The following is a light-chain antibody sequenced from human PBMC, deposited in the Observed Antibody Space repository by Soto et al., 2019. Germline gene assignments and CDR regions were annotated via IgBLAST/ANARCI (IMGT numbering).Light chain of an antibody. J-gene: IGKJ5*01. CDR3: QQYNSYSIT. V-gene: IGKV1-5*01. CDR2: DAS. Sequence: DIQMTQSPSTLSASVGDRVTITCRASQSISSWLAWYQQKPGKAPKLLIYDASSLESGVPSWVSGSGSWTEFTLTISTLQPDDFATYYCQQYNSYSITFGQGTRLEIK. CDR1: QSISSW.